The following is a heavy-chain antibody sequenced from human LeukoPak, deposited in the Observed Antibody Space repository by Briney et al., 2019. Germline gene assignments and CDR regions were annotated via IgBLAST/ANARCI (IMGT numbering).Heavy chain of an antibody. V-gene: IGHV4-61*02. CDR2: IYTSGST. CDR3: ARDPSNGSGYYSNWFDP. Sequence: SETLSLTCTVSGGSISSGRYYWSWIRQPAGKGLEWIGRIYTSGSTNYNPSLKSRVTISVDTSKNQFSLKLSSVTAADTAVYYCARDPSNGSGYYSNWFDPWGQGTLVTVSS. J-gene: IGHJ5*02. D-gene: IGHD3-22*01. CDR1: GGSISSGRYY.